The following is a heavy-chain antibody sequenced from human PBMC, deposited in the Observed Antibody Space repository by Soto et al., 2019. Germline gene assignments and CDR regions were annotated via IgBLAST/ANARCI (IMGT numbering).Heavy chain of an antibody. V-gene: IGHV4-59*08. CDR1: GGSTSSYY. CDR3: ARGLMINFEGVIATNYYYMDV. Sequence: PSETLSLTCTVAGGSTSSYYWSWIRQPPGKGLEWIGYIYYSGSTNYNPSLKSRVTISVDTSKNQFSLKLSSVTAADTAVYYCARGLMINFEGVIATNYYYMDVWAKGPRSPSP. CDR2: IYYSGST. D-gene: IGHD3-16*02. J-gene: IGHJ6*03.